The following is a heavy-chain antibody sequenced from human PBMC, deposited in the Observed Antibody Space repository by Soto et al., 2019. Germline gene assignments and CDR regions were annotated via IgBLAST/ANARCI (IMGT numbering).Heavy chain of an antibody. J-gene: IGHJ4*02. V-gene: IGHV1-2*02. Sequence: ASVKVSCKASGYTFTSYYMHWVRQAPGQGLEWMGWINPYSGGTHFARKFQDRVTMARDTSVSTAYMELSSLKSDDTAVYYCARPKYGETYFDSWGQGTVVTVSS. CDR2: INPYSGGT. D-gene: IGHD2-21*01. CDR1: GYTFTSYY. CDR3: ARPKYGETYFDS.